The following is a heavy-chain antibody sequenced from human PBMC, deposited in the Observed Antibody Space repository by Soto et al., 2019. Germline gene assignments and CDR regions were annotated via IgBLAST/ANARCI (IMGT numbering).Heavy chain of an antibody. CDR3: ARTRSGGSIWWGY. Sequence: QVQLQQWGAGLLKPSETLSLTCAVYGGSFSGYYWSWIRQPPGKGLEWIGEINHSGSTNYNPSLKSRLTISVDTSKNQFSLKLSSVTAADTAVYYCARTRSGGSIWWGYWGQGTLVTVSS. CDR2: INHSGST. V-gene: IGHV4-34*01. D-gene: IGHD2-15*01. CDR1: GGSFSGYY. J-gene: IGHJ4*02.